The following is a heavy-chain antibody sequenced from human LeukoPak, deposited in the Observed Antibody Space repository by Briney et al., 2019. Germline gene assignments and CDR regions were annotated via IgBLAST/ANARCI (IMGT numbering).Heavy chain of an antibody. V-gene: IGHV4-30-4*01. CDR2: IYYSGST. CDR1: GGSISSGDYY. CDR3: ARAELKQWLVLDY. D-gene: IGHD6-19*01. J-gene: IGHJ4*02. Sequence: SETLSLTCTVSGGSISSGDYYWSWLRQPPGKGLEWIGYIYYSGSTYYNPSLKSRVTISVDTSKNQFSLKLSSVTAADTAVYYCARAELKQWLVLDYWGQGTLVTVSS.